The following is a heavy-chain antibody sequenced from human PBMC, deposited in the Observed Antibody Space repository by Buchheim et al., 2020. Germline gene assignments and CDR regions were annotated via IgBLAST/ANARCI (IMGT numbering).Heavy chain of an antibody. Sequence: EVQLVESGGGLVKPGGSLRLSCAASGFTFSNAWMSWVRQAPGKGLEWVGRIKSNTDGGTTDYAAPVKGRFTISRDDSKNTLYLQMNSLKSEDTAVYYCTTAGFAIYYGMDVGGQGTT. D-gene: IGHD3-10*01. CDR1: GFTFSNAW. V-gene: IGHV3-15*01. J-gene: IGHJ6*02. CDR3: TTAGFAIYYGMDV. CDR2: IKSNTDGGTT.